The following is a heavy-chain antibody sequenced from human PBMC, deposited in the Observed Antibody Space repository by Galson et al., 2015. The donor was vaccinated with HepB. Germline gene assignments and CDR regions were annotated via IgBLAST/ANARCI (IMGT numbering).Heavy chain of an antibody. J-gene: IGHJ4*02. CDR3: ARGGAVSSSSADY. CDR2: ISGYSGNT. CDR1: GYTFTRFG. Sequence: SVTVSCKASGYTFTRFGISWVRQAPGQGLEWMGWISGYSGNTNYAEKLQGRATMTTDTSTSTAYMELRSLRSDDTAVYYCARGGAVSSSSADYWGQGTLVTVSS. D-gene: IGHD6-6*01. V-gene: IGHV1-18*01.